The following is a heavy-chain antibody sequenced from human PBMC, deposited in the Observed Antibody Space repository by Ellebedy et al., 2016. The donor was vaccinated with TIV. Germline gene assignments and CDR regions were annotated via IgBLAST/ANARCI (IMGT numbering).Heavy chain of an antibody. J-gene: IGHJ4*02. Sequence: KVSXXGSGYSFTSYWIGWVRQMPGKGLEWMGIIYPGDSDTRYSPSFQGQVTISADKSISTAYLQWSSLKASDTAMYYCARLRHAYGSGRHYFDYWGQGTLVTVSS. D-gene: IGHD3-10*01. CDR3: ARLRHAYGSGRHYFDY. CDR2: IYPGDSDT. V-gene: IGHV5-51*01. CDR1: GYSFTSYW.